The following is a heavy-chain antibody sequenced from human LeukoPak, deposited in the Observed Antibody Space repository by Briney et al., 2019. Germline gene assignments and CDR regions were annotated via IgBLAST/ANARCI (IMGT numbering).Heavy chain of an antibody. CDR1: GGTISSSSYY. Sequence: SETLSLTCTVSGGTISSSSYYWGWIRQPPGKGLEWIGSIYYSGSTYYNPSLTSRVIISVDPSKNQFSLKLSSVTAADTAVYYCARQPPNSGSCRGYWFDPWGQGTLVTVSS. V-gene: IGHV4-39*01. CDR3: ARQPPNSGSCRGYWFDP. CDR2: IYYSGST. J-gene: IGHJ5*02. D-gene: IGHD1-26*01.